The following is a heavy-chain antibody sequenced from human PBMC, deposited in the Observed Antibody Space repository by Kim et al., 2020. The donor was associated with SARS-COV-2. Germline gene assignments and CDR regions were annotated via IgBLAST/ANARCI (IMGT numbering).Heavy chain of an antibody. CDR2: IDPSDSYT. Sequence: GESLKISCKGSGYSFTSYWISWVRQMPGKGLEWMGRIDPSDSYTNYSPSFQGHVTISADKSISTAYLQWSSLKASDTAMYYCARDPRELTVPTTADYWGQGTLVTVSS. CDR3: ARDPRELTVPTTADY. J-gene: IGHJ4*02. V-gene: IGHV5-10-1*01. D-gene: IGHD4-17*01. CDR1: GYSFTSYW.